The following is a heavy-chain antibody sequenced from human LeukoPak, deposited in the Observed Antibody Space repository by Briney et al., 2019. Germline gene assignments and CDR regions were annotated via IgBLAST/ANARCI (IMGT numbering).Heavy chain of an antibody. Sequence: GRSLRLSCAASGFTFSSYAMHWVRQAPGKGLEWVAAISYDGSNKYYADSVKGRFTISRDNSKNTLYLQMNSLRAEDTAVYYCARDRLFAIYSKGSHGAFDIWDQGTMVTVSS. CDR2: ISYDGSNK. CDR3: ARDRLFAIYSKGSHGAFDI. D-gene: IGHD3-3*01. V-gene: IGHV3-30-3*01. J-gene: IGHJ3*02. CDR1: GFTFSSYA.